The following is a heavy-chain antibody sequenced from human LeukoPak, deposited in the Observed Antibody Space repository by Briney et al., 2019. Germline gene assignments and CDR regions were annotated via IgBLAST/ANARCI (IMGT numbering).Heavy chain of an antibody. CDR2: ISGSGGST. CDR1: GFTFSSYG. D-gene: IGHD3-10*01. Sequence: GGSLRLSCAASGFTFSSYGMSWVRQAPGKGLEWVSAISGSGGSTYYADSVKGRFTISRDNSKNTLYLQMNSLRAEATAVYYCAKSPEVLGSGSYSDYWGQGTLVTVSS. J-gene: IGHJ4*02. V-gene: IGHV3-23*01. CDR3: AKSPEVLGSGSYSDY.